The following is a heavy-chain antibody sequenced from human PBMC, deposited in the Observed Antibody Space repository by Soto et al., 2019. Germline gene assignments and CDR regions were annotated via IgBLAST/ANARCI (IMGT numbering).Heavy chain of an antibody. D-gene: IGHD3-9*01. CDR3: VKDRSSKSRYFGGDY. V-gene: IGHV3-64D*06. J-gene: IGHJ4*01. CDR2: ISANGGNT. Sequence: PGGSLRLSCSGTGFNFRNYDMHWVRQAPGKGLEYVSTISANGGNTYYADSAKDRFTISRDNSENMLYLQMSSLRGDDTAVYYCVKDRSSKSRYFGGDYWGQGALVTVSS. CDR1: GFNFRNYD.